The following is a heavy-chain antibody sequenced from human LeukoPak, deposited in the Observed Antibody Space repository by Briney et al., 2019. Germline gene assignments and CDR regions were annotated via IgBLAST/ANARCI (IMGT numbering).Heavy chain of an antibody. V-gene: IGHV3-9*01. J-gene: IGHJ4*02. CDR3: KQTTAYEITPPFDY. CDR2: ISWNSCSI. CDR1: GFTFDDYA. D-gene: IGHD1-1*01. Sequence: GGSLRLSCAASGFTFDDYAMHWVRQAPGNGLDWVSGISWNSCSIGYADSVKGRFTISRDNAKNSLYLQMNSLRAEDTALFFFKQTTAYEITPPFDYWGQGTLVTVSS.